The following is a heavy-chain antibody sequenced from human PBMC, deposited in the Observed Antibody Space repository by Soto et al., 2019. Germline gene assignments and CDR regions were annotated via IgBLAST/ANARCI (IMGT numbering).Heavy chain of an antibody. V-gene: IGHV3-7*01. CDR2: IKQDGSEK. CDR3: ARDLYYYDSSGSYD. J-gene: IGHJ4*02. D-gene: IGHD3-22*01. CDR1: GFTFSSYW. Sequence: GGSLRLSCAASGFTFSSYWMSWVRQAPGKGLEWVANIKQDGSEKYYVDSVKGRFTISRDNAKNSLYLQMNSLRAEDTAVYYCARDLYYYDSSGSYDWGQGTLVTVSS.